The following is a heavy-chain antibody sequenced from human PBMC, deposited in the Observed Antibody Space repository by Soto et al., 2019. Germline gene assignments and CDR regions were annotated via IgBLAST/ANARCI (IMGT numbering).Heavy chain of an antibody. J-gene: IGHJ4*02. V-gene: IGHV3-23*01. CDR3: AKLDTLWFGESSVDY. CDR2: ISGSGGST. Sequence: EVQLLESGGGLVQPGGSLRLSCAASGFTFSSYAMSWVRQAPGKGLEWVSAISGSGGSTYYADSVKGRFTISRDNSKNTRYLQMNSLRAEDTAVYYCAKLDTLWFGESSVDYWGQGTLVTVSS. D-gene: IGHD3-10*01. CDR1: GFTFSSYA.